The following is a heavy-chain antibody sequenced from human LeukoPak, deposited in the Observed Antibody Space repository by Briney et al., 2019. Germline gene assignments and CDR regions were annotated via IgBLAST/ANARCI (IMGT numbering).Heavy chain of an antibody. CDR3: AKGSYYDSSGSFYFDY. CDR2: ISGSGDNT. J-gene: IGHJ4*02. V-gene: IGHV3-23*01. Sequence: PGGSLRLSCAASGFTFSSYAMSWVRQAPGKGLEWVSGISGSGDNTYYADSVKGRFTISRDNSKNTLYVHVNSLGTEDTAAYYYAKGSYYDSSGSFYFDYWGQGTLVTVSS. D-gene: IGHD3-22*01. CDR1: GFTFSSYA.